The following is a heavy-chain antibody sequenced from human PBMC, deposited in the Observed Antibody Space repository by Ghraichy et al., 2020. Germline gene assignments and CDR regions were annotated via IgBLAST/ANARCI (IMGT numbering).Heavy chain of an antibody. Sequence: ASVKVSCKASGYTFTSYDINWVRQATGQGLEWMGWMNPNSGNTGYAQKFQGRVTITRNTSISTAYMELSSLRSEDTAVYYCARSGSYPANYYGMDRWGQGTTVTVSS. CDR2: MNPNSGNT. V-gene: IGHV1-8*03. J-gene: IGHJ6*02. D-gene: IGHD1-26*01. CDR3: ARSGSYPANYYGMDR. CDR1: GYTFTSYD.